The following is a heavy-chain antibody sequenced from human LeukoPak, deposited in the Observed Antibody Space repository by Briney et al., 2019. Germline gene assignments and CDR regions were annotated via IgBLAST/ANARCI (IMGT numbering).Heavy chain of an antibody. J-gene: IGHJ4*02. D-gene: IGHD6-6*01. CDR2: INPSGGST. Sequence: GASVKVSCKASGYTFTSYYMHWVRQAPGQGLEWMGIINPSGGSTSYAQKFQGRVTMTRDTSTSTVYMELSSLRSEDTAVYYCARDFSKAARPNYYFDYWGQGTLVTVSS. V-gene: IGHV1-46*01. CDR3: ARDFSKAARPNYYFDY. CDR1: GYTFTSYY.